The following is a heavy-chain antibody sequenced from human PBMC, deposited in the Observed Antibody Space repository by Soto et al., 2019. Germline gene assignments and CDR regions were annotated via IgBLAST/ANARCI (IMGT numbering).Heavy chain of an antibody. D-gene: IGHD4-4*01. J-gene: IGHJ6*02. Sequence: SETLSLTCTVSGGSISSGGYYWSWIRQHPGKGLEWIGYIYYSGSTYYNPSLKGRVTISVDTSKNQFSLKLSSVTAADTAVYYCASGSTVTPIRYNYFRMDVLAEGSSVSVS. CDR3: ASGSTVTPIRYNYFRMDV. CDR2: IYYSGST. V-gene: IGHV4-31*03. CDR1: GGSISSGGYY.